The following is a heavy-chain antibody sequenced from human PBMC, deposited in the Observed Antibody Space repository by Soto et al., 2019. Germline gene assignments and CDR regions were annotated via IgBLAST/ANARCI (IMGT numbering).Heavy chain of an antibody. CDR3: ARVAVAGTVY. V-gene: IGHV1-69*10. Sequence: SVKVSCKASGGTFSSYAISWVRQAPGQGLEWMGGIIPVFGIANYAQKFQGRVTITADKSTSTAYMELSSLRSEDTAVYYCARVAVAGTVYWGQGTLVTVSS. CDR1: GGTFSSYA. J-gene: IGHJ4*02. CDR2: IIPVFGIA. D-gene: IGHD6-19*01.